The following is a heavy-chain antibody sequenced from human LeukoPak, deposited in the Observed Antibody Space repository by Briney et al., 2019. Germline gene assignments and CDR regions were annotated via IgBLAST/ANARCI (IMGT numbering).Heavy chain of an antibody. CDR1: GYSISSGYY. CDR2: IYHSGST. V-gene: IGHV4-38-2*01. D-gene: IGHD3-16*01. J-gene: IGHJ4*02. CDR3: ARHLGGDNFDY. Sequence: SETLSLTCAVSGYSISSGYYWGWIRQPPGKGLEWIGSIYHSGSTYYNPSLKSRVTISVDTSKNQFSLKLSSVTAADTAVYYCARHLGGDNFDYRGQGTLVTVSS.